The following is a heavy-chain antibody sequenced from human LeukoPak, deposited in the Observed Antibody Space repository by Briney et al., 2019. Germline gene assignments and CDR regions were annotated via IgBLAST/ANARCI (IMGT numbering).Heavy chain of an antibody. J-gene: IGHJ4*02. CDR3: ARVGYSYGYWADY. Sequence: SETLSLTCTVSGGSISSYYWSWIRQPPRKGLEWIGYIYYSGSTTYNPSLKSRVTISVDTSKNQFSLKLSSVTAADTAVYYCARVGYSYGYWADYWGQGTLVTVSS. CDR1: GGSISSYY. D-gene: IGHD5-18*01. CDR2: IYYSGST. V-gene: IGHV4-59*01.